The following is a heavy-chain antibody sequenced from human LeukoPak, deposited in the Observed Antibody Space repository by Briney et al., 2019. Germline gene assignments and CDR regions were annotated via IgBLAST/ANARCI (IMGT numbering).Heavy chain of an antibody. D-gene: IGHD3-10*02. Sequence: GGSLRLSCTASGFTFSDYCMTWVRQAPGKGLESVANINQDGSEKSSVDSVKGRFTISRDNAKKSLYLQMNSPRAEDAAVYYCARDLSQFCSGTYDYWGQGTLVTVSS. CDR1: GFTFSDYC. CDR2: INQDGSEK. CDR3: ARDLSQFCSGTYDY. V-gene: IGHV3-7*04. J-gene: IGHJ4*02.